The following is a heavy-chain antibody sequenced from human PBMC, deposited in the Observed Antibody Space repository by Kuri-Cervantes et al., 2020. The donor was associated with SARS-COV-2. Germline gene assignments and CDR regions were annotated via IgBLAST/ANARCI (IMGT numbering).Heavy chain of an antibody. CDR3: AKDRIVGARYYYGMNV. CDR2: INPDGSYT. Sequence: GESLKISCAASEFTFSGHWIHWVRQAPGKGLVWVSRINPDGSYTNNADSVKGRFTLSRDNAKNMLFLQMNSLRAEDTAVYYCAKDRIVGARYYYGMNVWGQGTTVTVSS. J-gene: IGHJ6*02. CDR1: EFTFSGHW. D-gene: IGHD1-26*01. V-gene: IGHV3-74*01.